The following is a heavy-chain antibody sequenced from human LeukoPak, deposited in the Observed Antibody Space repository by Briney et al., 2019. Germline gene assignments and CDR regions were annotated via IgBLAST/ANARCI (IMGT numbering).Heavy chain of an antibody. J-gene: IGHJ4*02. D-gene: IGHD3-3*01. V-gene: IGHV1-2*06. CDR3: ARAGKQYYDFWSGYHHFDY. CDR2: INPNSGGT. CDR1: GYTFTGYY. Sequence: GASVKVSCKASGYTFTGYYMHWVRQAPGQGLEWMGRINPNSGGTNYAQKFQGRVTMTRDTSISTAYMELSRLRSDDTAVYYCARAGKQYYDFWSGYHHFDYWGQGTLVTVSS.